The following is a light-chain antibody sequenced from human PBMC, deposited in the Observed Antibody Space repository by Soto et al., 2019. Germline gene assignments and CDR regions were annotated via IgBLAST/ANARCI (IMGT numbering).Light chain of an antibody. J-gene: IGLJ3*02. CDR1: SSDVGTYNL. Sequence: QSVLTQPASVSGSPGQSITFSCTGTSSDVGTYNLVSWYQQHPGKAPKLMIYEGNKRPSGVSNSFSGSKSGNTASLTISGLKGEDEADYYCCSYAGGSTVVFGGGTKLTVL. CDR3: CSYAGGSTVV. CDR2: EGN. V-gene: IGLV2-23*01.